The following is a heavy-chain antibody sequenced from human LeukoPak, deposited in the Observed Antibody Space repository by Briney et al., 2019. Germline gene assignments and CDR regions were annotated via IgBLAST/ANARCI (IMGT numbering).Heavy chain of an antibody. CDR1: GGSISSYY. Sequence: SETLSLTCTVSGGSISSYYWSWIRQPPGKGLEWIGYIYYSGNTNYNPSLKSRVTISVDTSKIHFSLKLSSVTAADTAVYYCARGPRVSGYYYDFDYWGQGTLVTVSS. J-gene: IGHJ4*02. CDR2: IYYSGNT. V-gene: IGHV4-59*01. D-gene: IGHD3-22*01. CDR3: ARGPRVSGYYYDFDY.